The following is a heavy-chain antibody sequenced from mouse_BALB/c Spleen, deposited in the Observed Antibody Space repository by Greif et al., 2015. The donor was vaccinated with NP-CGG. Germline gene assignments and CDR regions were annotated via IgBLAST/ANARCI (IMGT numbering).Heavy chain of an antibody. CDR3: ARDWYDYPWFAY. CDR2: IWSGGST. Sequence: QVQLQQSGPGLVQPSQSLSITCTVSGFSLTSYGVHWVRQSPGKGLEWLGVIWSGGSTDYNAAFISRLSISKDNSKSQVFFKMNSLQADDTAIYYCARDWYDYPWFAYWGQGTLVTVSA. CDR1: GFSLTSYG. J-gene: IGHJ3*01. V-gene: IGHV2-4-1*01. D-gene: IGHD2-4*01.